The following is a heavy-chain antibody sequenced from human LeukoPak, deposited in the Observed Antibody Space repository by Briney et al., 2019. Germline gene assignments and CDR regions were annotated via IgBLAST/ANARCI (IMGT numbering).Heavy chain of an antibody. CDR1: RFTLSSYW. D-gene: IGHD2-2*01. Sequence: GGSLRLSCAASRFTLSSYWMSWVRQAPGKGLEWVANIQQDGSEKYYVDSVKGRFTISRDNAKNSLYLQMNSLRDEDTAVYYCARDARVVLDYWGQGTLVTVSS. J-gene: IGHJ4*02. CDR3: ARDARVVLDY. V-gene: IGHV3-7*01. CDR2: IQQDGSEK.